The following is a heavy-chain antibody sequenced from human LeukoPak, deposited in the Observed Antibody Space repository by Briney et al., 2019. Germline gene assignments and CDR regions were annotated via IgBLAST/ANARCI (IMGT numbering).Heavy chain of an antibody. V-gene: IGHV3-48*02. J-gene: IGHJ4*02. CDR3: ARVGGVVPAAVSDY. CDR1: GFTFNTYW. CDR2: ISSSSSTI. D-gene: IGHD2-2*01. Sequence: GGSLRLSCAASGFTFNTYWMHWVRQAPGKGLEWVSYISSSSSTIYYADSVKGRFTISRDNAKNSLYLQMNSLRDEDTAVYYCARVGGVVPAAVSDYWGQGTLVTVSS.